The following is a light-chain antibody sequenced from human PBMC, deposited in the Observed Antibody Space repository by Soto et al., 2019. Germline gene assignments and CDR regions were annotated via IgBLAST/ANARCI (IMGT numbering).Light chain of an antibody. V-gene: IGKV1-6*01. CDR2: ATS. J-gene: IGKJ4*01. Sequence: AIQMTQSPSSLSACVGDRVTITCQASQDIRNDLGWYQQKPGQAPKLLIYATSNLQSGVPSRFSGSGSGTDFTLTISSLQPEDFATYYCLQDYNYPLTFGGGTRVEIK. CDR1: QDIRND. CDR3: LQDYNYPLT.